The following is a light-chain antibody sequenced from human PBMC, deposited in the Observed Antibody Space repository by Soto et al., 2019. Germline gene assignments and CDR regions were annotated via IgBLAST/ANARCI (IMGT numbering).Light chain of an antibody. Sequence: DIVMTQSPLSLPVTPGEPASISCRSSQSLVYRNGYNYLGLYLQKTGQSPQLLIYLGSNRASGVPDRFSGSVSVTDFTLKISRVEAEDVGVYYCMQALQTPRTVGQGTKVEIK. CDR3: MQALQTPRT. J-gene: IGKJ1*01. CDR1: QSLVYRNGYNY. CDR2: LGS. V-gene: IGKV2-28*01.